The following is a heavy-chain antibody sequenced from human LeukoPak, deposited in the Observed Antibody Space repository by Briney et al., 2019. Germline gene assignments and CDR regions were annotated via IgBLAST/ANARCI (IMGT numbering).Heavy chain of an antibody. CDR2: MNPNTGRT. D-gene: IGHD3-22*01. V-gene: IGHV1-8*01. Sequence: AASVKVSCKASRYTFTSYDINWVREAAGQGLEWMGWMNPNTGRTGYAQKFQGRVTMTRDTSISTAYMELSSLRSEDTAVYARLAETPDYYSNGGYSYLGYWGQGTPVTVSS. J-gene: IGHJ4*02. CDR3: LAETPDYYSNGGYSYLGY. CDR1: RYTFTSYD.